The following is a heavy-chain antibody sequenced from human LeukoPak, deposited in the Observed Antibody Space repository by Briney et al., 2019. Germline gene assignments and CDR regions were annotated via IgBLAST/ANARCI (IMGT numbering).Heavy chain of an antibody. J-gene: IGHJ4*02. V-gene: IGHV4-4*07. Sequence: SETLSLTCTVSDGSISSYYWTWIRQPAGKGLEWIGRINSSGSTNYSPSLKSRVTLSVDTSKNQFSLKLSSVTAADTAVYYCARAGDGYTSDYWGQGTLVTVSS. CDR3: ARAGDGYTSDY. CDR2: INSSGST. D-gene: IGHD5-24*01. CDR1: DGSISSYY.